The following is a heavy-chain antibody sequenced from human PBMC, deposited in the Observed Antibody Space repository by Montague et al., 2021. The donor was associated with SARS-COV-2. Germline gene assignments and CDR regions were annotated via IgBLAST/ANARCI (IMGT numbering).Heavy chain of an antibody. CDR3: GRKGSGGSGLAY. V-gene: IGHV4-4*02. CDR2: NYHTGST. CDR1: GDSINTDNW. J-gene: IGHJ4*02. Sequence: SETLSLTCVVSGDSINTDNWWTWVRLPPGKVLERVGDNYHTGSTKCKPSLKSRVSMSVDKSWHQFSLRLASVTAADTAIYYCGRKGSGGSGLAYWGQGTMVTVSS. D-gene: IGHD3-10*01.